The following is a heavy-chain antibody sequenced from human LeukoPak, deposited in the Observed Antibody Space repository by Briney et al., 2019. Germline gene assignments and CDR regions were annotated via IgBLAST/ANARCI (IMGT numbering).Heavy chain of an antibody. D-gene: IGHD3-3*01. CDR3: ASGLIFGVVIHAEYFQH. CDR1: GGSISSGDYY. J-gene: IGHJ1*01. Sequence: SETLSLTCTVSGGSISSGDYYWSWIRQPPGKGLEWIGYIYYSGSTYYNPSLKSRVTISVDTSKNQFSLKLSSVTAADTAVYYCASGLIFGVVIHAEYFQHWGQGTLVTVSP. V-gene: IGHV4-30-4*08. CDR2: IYYSGST.